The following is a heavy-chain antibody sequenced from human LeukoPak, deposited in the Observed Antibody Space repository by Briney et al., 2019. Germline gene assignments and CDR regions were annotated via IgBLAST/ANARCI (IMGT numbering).Heavy chain of an antibody. CDR3: ARETYYYDSSGYYSYYYGMDV. J-gene: IGHJ6*02. CDR1: GFTFSSYS. D-gene: IGHD3-22*01. V-gene: IGHV3-21*01. CDR2: ISSSSSYI. Sequence: TGGSLRLSCAASGFTFSSYSMNWVRQAPGKGLEWVSSISSSSSYIYYADSVKGRFTISGDNAKNSLYLQMNSLRAEDTAVYYCARETYYYDSSGYYSYYYGMDVWSQGTTVTVSS.